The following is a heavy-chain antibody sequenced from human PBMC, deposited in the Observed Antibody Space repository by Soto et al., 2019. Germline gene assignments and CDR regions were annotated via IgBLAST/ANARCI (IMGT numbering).Heavy chain of an antibody. CDR2: IIPIFGTA. V-gene: IGHV1-69*01. D-gene: IGHD3-10*01. CDR1: GGTFSSYA. CDR3: ARGSGYYYGSGSDY. Sequence: QVQLVQSGAEVKKPGSSVKVSCKASGGTFSSYAISWVRQAPGQGLEWMGGIIPIFGTANYAQKFQGRVTITADESTSTAYIELSSLRSEDTAVYYCARGSGYYYGSGSDYWGQGTLVTVSS. J-gene: IGHJ4*02.